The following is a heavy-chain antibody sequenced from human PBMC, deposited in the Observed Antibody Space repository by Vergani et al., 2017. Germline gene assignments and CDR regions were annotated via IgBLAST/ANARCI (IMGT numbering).Heavy chain of an antibody. D-gene: IGHD6-19*01. CDR1: GFTFSSYS. Sequence: VQLVESGGGVVQPGGSLRLSCAASGFTFSSYSMNWVRQAPGKGLEWVSSISSSSSYIYYADSVKGRFTISRDNAKNSLYLQMNSLRAEDTAVYYCARDVAVAGTSLGWGQGTLVTVSS. V-gene: IGHV3-21*01. CDR3: ARDVAVAGTSLG. CDR2: ISSSSSYI. J-gene: IGHJ4*02.